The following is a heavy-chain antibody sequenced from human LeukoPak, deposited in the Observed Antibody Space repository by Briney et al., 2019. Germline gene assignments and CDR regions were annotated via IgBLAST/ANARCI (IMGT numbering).Heavy chain of an antibody. CDR2: ITDSGDGT. V-gene: IGHV3-23*01. Sequence: GGSLRLSCAASGFTFSSSAMSWVRQAPGKGLEWVSSITDSGDGTYYADSVKGRFTISRDNSKNTLYLQMNSLRAEDTAVYYCARESKWFGGLDYWGQGTLVTVSS. D-gene: IGHD3-10*01. J-gene: IGHJ4*02. CDR1: GFTFSSSA. CDR3: ARESKWFGGLDY.